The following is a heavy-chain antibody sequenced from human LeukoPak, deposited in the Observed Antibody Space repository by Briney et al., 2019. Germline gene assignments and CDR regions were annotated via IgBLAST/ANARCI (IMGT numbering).Heavy chain of an antibody. J-gene: IGHJ4*02. D-gene: IGHD3-3*01. Sequence: SGGSLRLSCAASEFTFNIYWMSWVRLAPGKGLEWVANIKQDGSEKYYVDSVEGRFTISRDNAKNSLYLQMNSLRAEDTAMYYCARVRFLERSQYYFDYWGQGTLVTVSS. CDR1: EFTFNIYW. CDR2: IKQDGSEK. CDR3: ARVRFLERSQYYFDY. V-gene: IGHV3-7*01.